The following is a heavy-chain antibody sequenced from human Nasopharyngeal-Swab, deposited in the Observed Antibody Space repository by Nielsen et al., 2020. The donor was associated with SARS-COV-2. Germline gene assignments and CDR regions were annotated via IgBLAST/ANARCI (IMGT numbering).Heavy chain of an antibody. CDR1: GFTFSAYD. V-gene: IGHV3-74*01. CDR3: ARDELDFWSGYNWFDP. D-gene: IGHD3-3*01. CDR2: INSDGSST. J-gene: IGHJ5*02. Sequence: GESLKISCAASGFTFSAYDMNWVRQAPGRGLVWVSRINSDGSSTSYADSVKGRFTISRDNAKNTLYLQMNSLRAEDTAVYYCARDELDFWSGYNWFDPWGQGTLVTVSS.